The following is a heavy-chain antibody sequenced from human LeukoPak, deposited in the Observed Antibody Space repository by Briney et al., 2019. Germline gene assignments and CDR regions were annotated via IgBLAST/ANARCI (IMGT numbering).Heavy chain of an antibody. D-gene: IGHD6-19*01. Sequence: PGGSLRLSCAASGLTVSSNYMSWVRQAPGQGLEWVSFMYSGGTTSYADSVKGRFTISRDNSKNTLYLQMHSLRAEDTAVYYCARVATGWRDAFDIWGQGTMVTVSS. CDR2: MYSGGTT. V-gene: IGHV3-53*01. CDR3: ARVATGWRDAFDI. CDR1: GLTVSSNY. J-gene: IGHJ3*02.